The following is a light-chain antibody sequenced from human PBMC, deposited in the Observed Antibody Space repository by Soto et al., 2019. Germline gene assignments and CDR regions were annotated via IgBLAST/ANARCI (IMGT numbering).Light chain of an antibody. J-gene: IGLJ1*01. CDR3: SSYTSSGTYV. CDR1: SSDGGSYDY. Sequence: QSALTQPASVSGSPGQSITISCTGTSSDGGSYDYVSWYQQHPGKAPKLMIYEVSNRPSGVSNRFSGSKSGNTASLTISGLQAEDEADYYCSSYTSSGTYVFGAGTKLTVL. CDR2: EVS. V-gene: IGLV2-14*01.